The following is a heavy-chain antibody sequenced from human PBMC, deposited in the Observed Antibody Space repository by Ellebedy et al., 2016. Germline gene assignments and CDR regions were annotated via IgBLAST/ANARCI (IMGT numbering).Heavy chain of an antibody. Sequence: GESLKISCAASGFTFSDYYMSWIRQAPGKGLEWVSYISSSGSTIYYADSVKGRFTISRDNAKNSLYLQMNSLRAEDTAVYYCTRTYYYGSSWFDPWGQGTLVTVSS. D-gene: IGHD3-10*01. CDR1: GFTFSDYY. CDR3: TRTYYYGSSWFDP. J-gene: IGHJ5*02. CDR2: ISSSGSTI. V-gene: IGHV3-11*01.